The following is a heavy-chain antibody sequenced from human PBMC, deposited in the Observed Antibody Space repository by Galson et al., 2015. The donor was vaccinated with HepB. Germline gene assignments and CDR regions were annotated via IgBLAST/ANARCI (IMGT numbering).Heavy chain of an antibody. D-gene: IGHD1-1*01. CDR3: ARDSNWNFDY. CDR2: ISDDGKTA. J-gene: IGHJ4*02. CDR1: GFTFTSYS. Sequence: SLRLSCATSGFTFTSYSMHWVRQSPVKGLEWLAIISDDGKTAFYADSVKGRFTISRDNSKNTLSLQMNSLRPDDTAVYYCARDSNWNFDYWGQGTLVTVSS. V-gene: IGHV3-30*01.